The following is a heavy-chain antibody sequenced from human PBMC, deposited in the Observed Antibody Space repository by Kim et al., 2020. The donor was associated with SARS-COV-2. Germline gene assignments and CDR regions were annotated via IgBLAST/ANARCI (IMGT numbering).Heavy chain of an antibody. CDR3: VTTRGGNWYFDF. Sequence: GGSLRLSCAASGFPFSSYAMSWVRQAPGKGLEWVSLIYGGGTGTFYANSVKGRFPISRENYENTLSLQMNNLKVEDTALYYWVTTRGGNWYFDFWGRGTLVTVSS. V-gene: IGHV3-23*03. J-gene: IGHJ2*01. CDR1: GFPFSSYA. D-gene: IGHD3-10*01. CDR2: IYGGGTGT.